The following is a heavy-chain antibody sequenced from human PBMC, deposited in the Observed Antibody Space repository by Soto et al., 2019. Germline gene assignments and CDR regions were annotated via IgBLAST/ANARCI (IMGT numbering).Heavy chain of an antibody. CDR3: ARGPIRGWSSAFDS. CDR1: GGTFSSYT. D-gene: IGHD6-19*01. J-gene: IGHJ4*02. V-gene: IGHV1-46*03. CDR2: VNPNDGAT. Sequence: ASVKVSCKASGGTFSSYTISWVRQAPGQGLEWMGTVNPNDGATSSAQKFLGRITLTRDTSTSTVYMELTSLRSEDTAIYFCARGPIRGWSSAFDSWGRGALVTVSP.